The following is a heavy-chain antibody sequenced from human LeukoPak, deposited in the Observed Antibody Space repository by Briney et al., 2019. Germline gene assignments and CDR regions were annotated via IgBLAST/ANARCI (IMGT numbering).Heavy chain of an antibody. V-gene: IGHV3-23*01. D-gene: IGHD3-22*01. CDR2: ISADGFSP. CDR1: GFTFSNYA. Sequence: GGSLRLSCAASGFTFSNYAMGWVRQAPGKGLEWVSSISADGFSPYFADSVKGRFTISRDNSKNTLYLQMNSLRAEDTAVYYCAKGSGYYYRDVSNDYWGQGTLVTVSS. J-gene: IGHJ4*02. CDR3: AKGSGYYYRDVSNDY.